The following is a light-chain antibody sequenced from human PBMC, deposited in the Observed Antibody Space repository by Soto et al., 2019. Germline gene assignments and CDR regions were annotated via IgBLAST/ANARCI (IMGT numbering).Light chain of an antibody. CDR1: SSDVGGYNY. J-gene: IGLJ1*01. Sequence: QSALTQPASVSGSPGQSITISCTGTSSDVGGYNYVSWYQQHPGKAPKLMIYEVINRPSGVSNRFSGSKSGDTASLTISGLLAEDEADYYCCSYAGTYSSFVFGSGTKVTVL. CDR3: CSYAGTYSSFV. CDR2: EVI. V-gene: IGLV2-14*01.